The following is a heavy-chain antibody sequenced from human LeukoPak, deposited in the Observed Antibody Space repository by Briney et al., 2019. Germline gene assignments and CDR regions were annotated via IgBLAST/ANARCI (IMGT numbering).Heavy chain of an antibody. V-gene: IGHV3-48*04. CDR1: GFTFDDYG. CDR3: AELGITMIGGV. J-gene: IGHJ6*04. D-gene: IGHD3-10*02. CDR2: ISSSSSTI. Sequence: PGGSLRLSCAASGFTFDDYGMSWVRQVPGKGLEWVSYISSSSSTIYYADSVKGRFTISRDNAKNSLYLQMNSLRAEDTAVYYCAELGITMIGGVWGKGTTVTISS.